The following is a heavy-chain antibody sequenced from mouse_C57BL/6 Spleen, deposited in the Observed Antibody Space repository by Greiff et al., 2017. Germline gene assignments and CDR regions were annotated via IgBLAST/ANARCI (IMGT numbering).Heavy chain of an antibody. D-gene: IGHD4-1*01. CDR1: GFTFTDYY. V-gene: IGHV7-3*01. CDR2: IRNKANGYTT. Sequence: EVQLVESGGGLVQPGGSLSLSCAASGFTFTDYYMSWVRQPPGKALAWLGFIRNKANGYTTEYSASVKGRFTISRDNSQSILYIQMNALRAEDSATYYCARSPNWDWFDYWGQGTTLTVSS. CDR3: ARSPNWDWFDY. J-gene: IGHJ2*01.